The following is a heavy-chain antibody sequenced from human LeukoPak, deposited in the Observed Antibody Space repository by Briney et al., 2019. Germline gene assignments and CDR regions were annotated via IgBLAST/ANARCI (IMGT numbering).Heavy chain of an antibody. J-gene: IGHJ5*02. Sequence: SETLSLTCTVSGGSISSSSYYWSWIRQPPGKGLEWIGYIYYSGSTYYNPSLKSRVTISVDTSKNQFSLKLSSVTAADTAVYYCAREVVVPAAMGGDWFDPWGQGTLVTVSS. V-gene: IGHV4-30-4*08. CDR1: GGSISSSSYY. CDR3: AREVVVPAAMGGDWFDP. D-gene: IGHD2-2*01. CDR2: IYYSGST.